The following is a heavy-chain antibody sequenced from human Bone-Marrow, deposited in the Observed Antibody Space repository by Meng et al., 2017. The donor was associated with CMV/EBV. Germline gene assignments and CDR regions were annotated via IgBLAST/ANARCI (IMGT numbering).Heavy chain of an antibody. CDR1: GFTVSSNY. V-gene: IGHV3-53*05. Sequence: ESLKISCAASGFTVSSNYMSWVRQAPGKGLEWVSVIYSGGSTYYADSVKGRFTISRDNSKNTLYLQMNSMRAEDTAVYYGARGAGGGNLSYYYYGMDVWGQGHTVTVSS. J-gene: IGHJ6*02. CDR2: IYSGGST. D-gene: IGHD4-23*01. CDR3: ARGAGGGNLSYYYYGMDV.